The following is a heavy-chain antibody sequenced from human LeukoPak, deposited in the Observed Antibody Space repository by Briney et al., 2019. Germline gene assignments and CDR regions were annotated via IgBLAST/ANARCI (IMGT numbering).Heavy chain of an antibody. CDR1: GYSISSSNW. J-gene: IGHJ4*02. Sequence: PSDTLSLTCAVSGYSISSSNWWGWIRQPPGKGLEWIGYIYYSGSTNYNPSLKSRVTISVDTSKNQFSLKLSSVTAADTAVYYCARRKSSGWYPHFDYWGQGTLVTVSS. CDR3: ARRKSSGWYPHFDY. D-gene: IGHD6-19*01. V-gene: IGHV4-28*01. CDR2: IYYSGST.